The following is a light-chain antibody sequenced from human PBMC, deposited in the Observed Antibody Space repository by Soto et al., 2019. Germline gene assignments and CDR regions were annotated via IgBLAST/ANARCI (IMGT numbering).Light chain of an antibody. CDR3: QQYGSSPFT. CDR2: GAS. J-gene: IGKJ4*01. V-gene: IGKV3-20*01. Sequence: EIVLTQSPGTLSLSPGDRATLSCRASQSVSSDYLAWFQQKPGQAPRLLIYGASSRATGIPDRFSGSGSGTDFTLTISRLEPEDFAVYYCQQYGSSPFTFGGGTKVDIK. CDR1: QSVSSDY.